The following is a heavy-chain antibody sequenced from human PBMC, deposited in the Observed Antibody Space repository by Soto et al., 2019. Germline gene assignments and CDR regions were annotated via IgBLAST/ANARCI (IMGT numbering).Heavy chain of an antibody. Sequence: QVQLVESGGGVVQPGRSLRLSCAASGFTFSSYGMHWVRQAPGKGLEWVAVIWYDGSNKYYADSVKGRFTISRDNSKNTLYLQMNRLRAEDTAVYYCAREETTVVKREYYYGMDVWGQGTTVTVSS. D-gene: IGHD4-17*01. CDR2: IWYDGSNK. CDR1: GFTFSSYG. V-gene: IGHV3-33*01. J-gene: IGHJ6*02. CDR3: AREETTVVKREYYYGMDV.